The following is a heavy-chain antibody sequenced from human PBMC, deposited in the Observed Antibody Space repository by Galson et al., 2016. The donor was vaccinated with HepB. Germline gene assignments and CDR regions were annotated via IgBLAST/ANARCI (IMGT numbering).Heavy chain of an antibody. J-gene: IGHJ4*02. Sequence: SVKVSCKASGYSFTAYYVHWVRQAPGQGLEWMGWINPNSGGTKYAQKFQGWVTMTSDATTSTAYLELSGLKSDDSAVYYCARVRLFFHDTSDAGLDYWGQGTLVTVSS. CDR1: GYSFTAYY. V-gene: IGHV1-2*04. CDR3: ARVRLFFHDTSDAGLDY. CDR2: INPNSGGT. D-gene: IGHD3-22*01.